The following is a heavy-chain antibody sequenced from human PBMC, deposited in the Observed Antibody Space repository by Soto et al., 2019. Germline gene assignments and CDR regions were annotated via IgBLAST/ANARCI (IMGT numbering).Heavy chain of an antibody. D-gene: IGHD2-2*01. CDR3: AKDASSWFYYYYGMDV. CDR2: ISGYNDNT. Sequence: IYLVQSGPEVRKPGASVKVSCKASGYIFSNFGISWVRQAPRQGLEWMRWISGYNDNTNYAQKFQGRVRMTTDISTSTAYMELTTLRSEDTAVYYCAKDASSWFYYYYGMDVWGQGTTVTVSS. J-gene: IGHJ6*02. V-gene: IGHV1-18*01. CDR1: GYIFSNFG.